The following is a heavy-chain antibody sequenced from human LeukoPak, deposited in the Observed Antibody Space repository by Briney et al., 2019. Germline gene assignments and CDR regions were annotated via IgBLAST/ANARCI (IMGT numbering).Heavy chain of an antibody. CDR1: GFTFDDYG. D-gene: IGHD4-17*01. J-gene: IGHJ4*02. CDR2: INWNGGST. CDR3: ARVWYGDDRTDY. V-gene: IGHV3-20*04. Sequence: GGSLRLSCAVSGFTFDDYGMSWVRQAPGKGLEWVSGINWNGGSTGYADSVKGRFTISRDNAKNSLYLQMNSLRAEDTALYYCARVWYGDDRTDYWGQGTLVTVSS.